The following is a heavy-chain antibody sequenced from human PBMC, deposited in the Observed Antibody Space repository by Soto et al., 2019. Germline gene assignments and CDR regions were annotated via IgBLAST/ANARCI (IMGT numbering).Heavy chain of an antibody. CDR2: IYHRGST. Sequence: PSETLSLTCAVSGFSISSGYYWAWIRQPPGKGLEWIGNIYHRGSTYYNPSLKSRVTISVDTSKNQFSLKLDSVTAADTAVYYCARGEQWLALSYFDFWGQGTLVTVS. V-gene: IGHV4-38-2*01. CDR1: GFSISSGYY. J-gene: IGHJ4*02. CDR3: ARGEQWLALSYFDF. D-gene: IGHD6-19*01.